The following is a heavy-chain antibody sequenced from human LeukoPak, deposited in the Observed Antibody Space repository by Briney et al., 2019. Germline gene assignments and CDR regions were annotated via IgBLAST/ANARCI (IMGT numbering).Heavy chain of an antibody. CDR3: AKPIYNSGWYDY. D-gene: IGHD6-19*01. Sequence: GESLRLSCAASGFSFSPYGMHWVRQAPGKGLEWVAAIWEDGSNIHYADAVKGRFTISRDNSKNTLYLQMNSLRAEDTALYYCAKPIYNSGWYDYWGQGTLVTVAS. V-gene: IGHV3-33*06. J-gene: IGHJ4*02. CDR2: IWEDGSNI. CDR1: GFSFSPYG.